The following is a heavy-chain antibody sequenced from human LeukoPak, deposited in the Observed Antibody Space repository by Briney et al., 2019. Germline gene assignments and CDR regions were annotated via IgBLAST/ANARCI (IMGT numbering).Heavy chain of an antibody. V-gene: IGHV4-39*01. CDR3: ARGGSATLPN. J-gene: IGHJ4*02. CDR2: IYYSGST. Sequence: KPSETLSLTCTVSGGSISSSSYYWGWIRQPPGKGLEWIGSIYYSGSTYYNPSLKSRVTIPVDTSKNQFSLKPSSVTAADTAVYYCARGGSATLPNWGQGTLVTVSS. CDR1: GGSISSSSYY. D-gene: IGHD3-10*01.